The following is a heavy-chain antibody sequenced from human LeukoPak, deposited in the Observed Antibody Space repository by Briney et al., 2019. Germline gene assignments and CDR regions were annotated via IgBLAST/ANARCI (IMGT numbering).Heavy chain of an antibody. Sequence: WGTLRLSCAASGFTFSTYSMNWVRQAPGKGLEWVSYISDIGTTQHYADSVKGRFTISRDNAKNSLYLQMNSLTAEDTAVYYCARDRSKVTAYDDALDIWGQGTMVIVSS. D-gene: IGHD2-21*02. V-gene: IGHV3-48*04. CDR3: ARDRSKVTAYDDALDI. J-gene: IGHJ3*02. CDR2: ISDIGTTQ. CDR1: GFTFSTYS.